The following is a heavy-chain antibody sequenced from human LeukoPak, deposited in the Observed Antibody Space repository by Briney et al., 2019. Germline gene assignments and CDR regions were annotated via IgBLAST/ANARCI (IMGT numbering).Heavy chain of an antibody. CDR2: ISYDGSNK. CDR3: AREPGRIAVAGTDY. D-gene: IGHD6-19*01. V-gene: IGHV3-30*04. CDR1: GFTFSSYA. J-gene: IGHJ4*02. Sequence: GGSLRLSCAASGFTFSSYAMHWVRQAPGKGLEWVAVISYDGSNKYYADSVKGRFTISRDNSKNTLYLQMNSLRAEDTAAYYCAREPGRIAVAGTDYWSQGTLVTVSS.